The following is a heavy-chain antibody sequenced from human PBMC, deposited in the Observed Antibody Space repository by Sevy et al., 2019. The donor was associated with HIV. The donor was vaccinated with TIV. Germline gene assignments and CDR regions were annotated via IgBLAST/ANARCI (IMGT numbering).Heavy chain of an antibody. V-gene: IGHV3-21*01. J-gene: IGHJ3*02. CDR1: GFTFRDYS. CDR2: ISSTTTYR. Sequence: GGSLRLSCAASGFTFRDYSMSWVRQAPGEGLEWVASISSTTTYRYYADSVKGRFTISRDNANNSLYLQMDSLRAEETAVYYCARDLANRGAYHISGQGTMVTVSS. D-gene: IGHD3-16*01. CDR3: ARDLANRGAYHI.